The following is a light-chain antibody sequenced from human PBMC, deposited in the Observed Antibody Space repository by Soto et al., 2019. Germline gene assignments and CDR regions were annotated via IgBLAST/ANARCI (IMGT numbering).Light chain of an antibody. V-gene: IGLV2-23*01. J-gene: IGLJ2*01. Sequence: SVLTQPASVSGSPGQSITISCTGTSSDVGSYNLVSWYQQHPGKAPKLMIYEGSKRPSGVSNRFSGSKSGNTASLTISGLQAEDEDDYYCCSYAGSSTYVVFGGGTKLTVL. CDR3: CSYAGSSTYVV. CDR2: EGS. CDR1: SSDVGSYNL.